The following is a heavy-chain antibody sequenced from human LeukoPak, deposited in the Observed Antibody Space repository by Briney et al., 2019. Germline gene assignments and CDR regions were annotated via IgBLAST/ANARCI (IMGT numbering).Heavy chain of an antibody. J-gene: IGHJ3*02. CDR1: GDSISSYY. CDR2: IYYSGTT. Sequence: SETLSLTCTVSGDSISSYYWSWIRRPPGKGLEWIAFIYYSGTTNYNPSLKTRVTITLDTSKNQLSLKLNSVTAADTALYYCARHGSAQGGAFDIWGRGTMVTASS. D-gene: IGHD2-15*01. CDR3: ARHGSAQGGAFDI. V-gene: IGHV4-59*08.